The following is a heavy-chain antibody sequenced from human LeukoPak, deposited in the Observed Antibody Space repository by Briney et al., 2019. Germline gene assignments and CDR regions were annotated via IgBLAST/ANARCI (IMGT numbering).Heavy chain of an antibody. V-gene: IGHV3-30*03. J-gene: IGHJ3*02. CDR1: GFTVSSNY. CDR2: ISYDGSNK. D-gene: IGHD3-22*01. CDR3: ARGEANYYDSSGPI. Sequence: PGGSLRLSCAASGFTVSSNYMSWVRQAPGKGLEWVAVISYDGSNKYYADSVKGRFTISRDNSKNTLYLQMNSLRAEDTAVYYCARGEANYYDSSGPIWGQGTMVTVSS.